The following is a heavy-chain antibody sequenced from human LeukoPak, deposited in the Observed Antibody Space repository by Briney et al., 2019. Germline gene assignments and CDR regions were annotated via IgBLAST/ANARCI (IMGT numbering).Heavy chain of an antibody. CDR2: IYQSGST. D-gene: IGHD5-24*01. CDR1: GGSISSGGYY. V-gene: IGHV4-30-2*01. J-gene: IGHJ4*02. Sequence: SETLSLTCTVSGGSISSGGYYWSWIRQPPGKGLEWIGYIYQSGSTYYNPSLKSRVTISVDRSKNQFSLKVTSMTAADTAVYYCARGDGYNADDWGQGTLVTVSS. CDR3: ARGDGYNADD.